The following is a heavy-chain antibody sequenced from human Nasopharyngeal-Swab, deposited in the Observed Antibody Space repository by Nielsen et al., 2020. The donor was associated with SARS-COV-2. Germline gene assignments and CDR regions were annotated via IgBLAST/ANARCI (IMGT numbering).Heavy chain of an antibody. J-gene: IGHJ6*02. D-gene: IGHD5-12*01. CDR3: ARELGRGYSGYDNYYGMDV. Sequence: WIRQPPGKGLEWVSVIYSGGSTYYADSVKGRFTISRHNSKNTLYLQMNSLRAEGTAVYYCARELGRGYSGYDNYYGMDVWGQGTTVTVSS. V-gene: IGHV3-53*04. CDR2: IYSGGST.